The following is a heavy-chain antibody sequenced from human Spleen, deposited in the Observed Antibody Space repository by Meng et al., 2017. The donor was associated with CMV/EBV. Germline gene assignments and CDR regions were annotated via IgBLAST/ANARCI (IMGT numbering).Heavy chain of an antibody. V-gene: IGHV1-69*10. Sequence: SVKVSCKASGGTFSSYAISWVRQAPGQGLEWMGGIIPILGIANYAQKFQGRVTITADKSTSTAYMELSSLRSEDTAVYYCARIPHYDFWSGHIMDVWGQGTTVTVSS. D-gene: IGHD3-3*01. CDR1: GGTFSSYA. CDR2: IIPILGIA. J-gene: IGHJ6*02. CDR3: ARIPHYDFWSGHIMDV.